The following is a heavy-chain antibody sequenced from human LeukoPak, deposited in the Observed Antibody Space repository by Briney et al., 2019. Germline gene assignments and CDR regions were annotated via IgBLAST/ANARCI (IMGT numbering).Heavy chain of an antibody. D-gene: IGHD4-23*01. CDR3: AKDRSLDGGNSNGYFDY. CDR1: GFTFSSYA. J-gene: IGHJ4*02. V-gene: IGHV3-23*01. Sequence: GGSLRLSCAASGFTFSSYAMNWVRQAPGKGLEWVSIISGSAGSTYYADSVKGRFTISRDNSKNTLFLQMNSLRAEDTVVYYCAKDRSLDGGNSNGYFDYWGQGTLVTVSS. CDR2: ISGSAGST.